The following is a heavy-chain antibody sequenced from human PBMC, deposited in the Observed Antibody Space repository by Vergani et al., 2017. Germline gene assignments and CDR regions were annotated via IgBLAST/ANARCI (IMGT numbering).Heavy chain of an antibody. J-gene: IGHJ3*02. D-gene: IGHD3-16*02. CDR2: IDTAGDT. CDR3: ARGNNDYVWGSYRYNAFDI. Sequence: EVQLLESGGGLVQPGGSLRLSCAASGFTFSSYAMSWVRQAPGKGLEWVSAIDTAGDTYYPGSVKGRFTISRENAKNSLYLQMNSLRAGDTAVYYCARGNNDYVWGSYRYNAFDIWGQGTMVTVSS. V-gene: IGHV3-13*01. CDR1: GFTFSSYA.